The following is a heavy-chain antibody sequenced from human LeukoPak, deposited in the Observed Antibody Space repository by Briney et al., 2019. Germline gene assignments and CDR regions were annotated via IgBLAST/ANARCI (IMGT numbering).Heavy chain of an antibody. CDR1: GFTFSNYW. CDR2: IKQDGSEK. V-gene: IGHV3-7*01. D-gene: IGHD5-24*01. J-gene: IGHJ4*02. CDR3: ARDGRRRDGYDY. Sequence: GGSLRLSCAASGFTFSNYWMSWVRQAPGKGLEWVASIKQDGSEKDYADSVKGRFTISRDNAKNSLYLQMNSLRADDTAVYYCARDGRRRDGYDYWGQGTLVTVSS.